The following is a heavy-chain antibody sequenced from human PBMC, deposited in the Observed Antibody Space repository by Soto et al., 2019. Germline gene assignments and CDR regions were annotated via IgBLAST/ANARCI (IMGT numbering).Heavy chain of an antibody. D-gene: IGHD3-22*01. J-gene: IGHJ4*02. CDR1: GFTFSSYA. Sequence: GGSLRLSCAASGFTFSSYAMHWVRQAPGKGLEWVAVISYDGSNKYYADSVKGRFTISRGNSKNTLYLQMNSLRAEDTAVYYCARDRGGDYYDSSGGFDYWGQGTLVTVSS. CDR2: ISYDGSNK. V-gene: IGHV3-30-3*01. CDR3: ARDRGGDYYDSSGGFDY.